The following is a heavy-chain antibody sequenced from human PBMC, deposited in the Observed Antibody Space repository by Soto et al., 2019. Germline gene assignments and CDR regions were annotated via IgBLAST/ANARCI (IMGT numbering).Heavy chain of an antibody. J-gene: IGHJ4*02. V-gene: IGHV6-1*01. CDR1: GDSVSSNSAA. D-gene: IGHD6-19*01. CDR2: TYYRSKWYN. CDR3: TRALRGSGPDS. Sequence: QTLSLTCVISGDSVSSNSAAWNWFRQSPSRGLEWLGRTYYRSKWYNDYAVSVKSRITINPDTSKNQFPLQLDSVTPEDTAIYYRTRALRGSGPDSWGQGTLVTVSS.